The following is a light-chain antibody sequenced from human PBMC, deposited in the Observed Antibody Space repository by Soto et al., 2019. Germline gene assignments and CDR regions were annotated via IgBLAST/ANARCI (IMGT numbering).Light chain of an antibody. Sequence: EIVMTQSPGTLSLSPGERATLSCRASQSVSSNYLAWFHQKPGQPPRLLIYGASSRATGIPDRFSGSGSETDFTLTISRLEPEDFALYYCQQYGSSAPITFGQGTRLEIK. V-gene: IGKV3-20*01. J-gene: IGKJ5*01. CDR1: QSVSSNY. CDR2: GAS. CDR3: QQYGSSAPIT.